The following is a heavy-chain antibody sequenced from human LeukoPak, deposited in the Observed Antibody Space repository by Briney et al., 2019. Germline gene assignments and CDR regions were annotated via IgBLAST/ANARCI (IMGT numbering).Heavy chain of an antibody. CDR2: IYYSGST. D-gene: IGHD1-1*01. CDR1: GDSITNNNYY. V-gene: IGHV4-39*01. Sequence: SETLSLTCTVSGDSITNNNYYWGWIRQPPGKGLEWIGSIYYSGSTYYTPSLKSRVTISVDTSRNQFSLNLNSVTATDTAIYYCARGSLAGNNWYYFDYWGRGTLVTVSS. CDR3: ARGSLAGNNWYYFDY. J-gene: IGHJ4*02.